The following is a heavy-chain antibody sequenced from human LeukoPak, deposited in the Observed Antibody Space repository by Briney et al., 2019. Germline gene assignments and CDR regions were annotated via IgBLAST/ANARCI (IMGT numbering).Heavy chain of an antibody. V-gene: IGHV5-51*01. CDR1: GYSFTSYW. D-gene: IGHD2-15*01. J-gene: IGHJ3*02. CDR2: IYPGDSDT. CDR3: AKVVAATFSDAFDI. Sequence: GESLKISCKVSGYSFTSYWIGWVRQMPGKGLVWMGIIYPGDSDTRYSPSFQGQVTISADMSISTAYLQWSSLKASDTAMYYCAKVVAATFSDAFDIWGQGTMVTVSS.